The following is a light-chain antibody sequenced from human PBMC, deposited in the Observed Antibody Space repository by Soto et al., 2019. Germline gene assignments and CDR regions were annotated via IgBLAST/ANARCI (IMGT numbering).Light chain of an antibody. Sequence: DIQLTQSPSFLSAPVGDRVTITCRASQDISSHLAWYQQKPGKAPKLLIYAASTLQSGVPSGFGGSGSGTEFTLTITSLQPEDFATYYCQQVKTYPLTFGGGTKVEIK. J-gene: IGKJ4*01. CDR2: AAS. V-gene: IGKV1-9*01. CDR3: QQVKTYPLT. CDR1: QDISSH.